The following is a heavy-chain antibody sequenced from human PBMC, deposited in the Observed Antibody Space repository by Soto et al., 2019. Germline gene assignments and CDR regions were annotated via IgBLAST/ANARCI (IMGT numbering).Heavy chain of an antibody. CDR2: IDPSDSYT. CDR3: ARTGGDSRSSKGYYHGMDV. CDR1: GYSFTSYW. Sequence: GESLKISCKGSGYSFTSYWISWVRQMPGKGLEWMGRIDPSDSYTNYSPSFQGHVTISADKSISTAYLQWSSLKASDTAMYYCARTGGDSRSSKGYYHGMDVWGQGTTVTVSS. V-gene: IGHV5-10-1*01. J-gene: IGHJ6*02. D-gene: IGHD6-6*01.